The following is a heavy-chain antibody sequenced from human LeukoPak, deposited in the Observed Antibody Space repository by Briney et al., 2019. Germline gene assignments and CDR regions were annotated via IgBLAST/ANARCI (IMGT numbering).Heavy chain of an antibody. CDR1: GYSFRNYG. CDR2: ISVYNGNT. D-gene: IGHD3-10*01. V-gene: IGHV1-18*01. CDR3: ARGGGGYYGSGSYLIDH. Sequence: GASVKVSCKGSGYSFRNYGISWVRQAPGQGLEYMGWISVYNGNTKYEQRLQGRVTMTADTSTSTVYMELRSLRSDDTAVYYCARGGGGYYGSGSYLIDHWGQGTLVTVSS. J-gene: IGHJ4*02.